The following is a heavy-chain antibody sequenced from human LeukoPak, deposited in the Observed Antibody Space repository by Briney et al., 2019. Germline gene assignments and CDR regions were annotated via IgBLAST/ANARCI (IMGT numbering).Heavy chain of an antibody. J-gene: IGHJ5*02. Sequence: SSETLSLTCTVSGGSISSSSYYWGWIRQPPGKGLEWIGSIYYSGSTYYNPSLKSRVTISVDTSKNQFSLKLSSVTAADTAVYYCAGGGYCSSTSCYVVSSWFDPWGQGTLVTVSS. CDR2: IYYSGST. CDR3: AGGGYCSSTSCYVVSSWFDP. D-gene: IGHD2-2*01. CDR1: GGSISSSSYY. V-gene: IGHV4-39*01.